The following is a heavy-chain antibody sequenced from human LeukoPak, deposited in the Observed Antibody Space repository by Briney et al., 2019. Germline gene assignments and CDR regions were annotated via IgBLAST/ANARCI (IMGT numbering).Heavy chain of an antibody. CDR2: ISGSGGST. J-gene: IGHJ4*02. V-gene: IGHV3-23*01. D-gene: IGHD2-21*02. CDR1: GFTFSSYA. CDR3: AKDPTVVVTVVDY. Sequence: GGSLRLSCAASGFTFSSYAMSWVRQAPGKGLEWXXAISGSGGSTYYADSVKGRFTISRDNSKNTLYLQMNSLRAEDTAVYYCAKDPTVVVTVVDYWGQGTLVTVSS.